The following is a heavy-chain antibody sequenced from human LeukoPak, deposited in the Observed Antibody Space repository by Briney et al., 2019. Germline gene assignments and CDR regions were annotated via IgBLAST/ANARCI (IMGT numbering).Heavy chain of an antibody. CDR1: GFTFSSYS. J-gene: IGHJ6*03. CDR2: ISSSSSYI. Sequence: SGGSLRLSCAASGFTFSSYSMNWVRQAPGKGLEWVSSISSSSSYIYYADSVKGRFTISRDNAKNSLYLQMNSLRAGDTALYHCAREQDYYGSGSYYHYYYMDVWGKGTTVTISS. CDR3: AREQDYYGSGSYYHYYYMDV. D-gene: IGHD3-10*01. V-gene: IGHV3-21*04.